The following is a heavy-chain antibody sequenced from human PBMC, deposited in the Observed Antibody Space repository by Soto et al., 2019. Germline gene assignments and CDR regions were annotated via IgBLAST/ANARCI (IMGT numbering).Heavy chain of an antibody. V-gene: IGHV4-39*07. CDR3: ARGRSVEDGYYYYYYGMDV. J-gene: IGHJ6*02. CDR1: GGSVTNSSYY. D-gene: IGHD3-10*01. CDR2: VYYRGRS. Sequence: SETLSLTCTVSGGSVTNSSYYWGWIRQSPGKGLEWIGSVYYRGRSYSKSSVKSRVTISVDTSKNQFSLNLSSVTASDTAVYYCARGRSVEDGYYYYYYGMDVWGQGTTVTVSS.